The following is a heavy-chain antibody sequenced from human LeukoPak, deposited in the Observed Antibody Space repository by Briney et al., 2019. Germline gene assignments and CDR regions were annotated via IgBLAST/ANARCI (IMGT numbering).Heavy chain of an antibody. V-gene: IGHV1-24*01. J-gene: IGHJ6*02. CDR1: GGTFSSYA. CDR2: FDPEDGET. CDR3: ATQGAVAGSYYYGMDV. D-gene: IGHD6-19*01. Sequence: ASVKVSCKASGGTFSSYAISWVRQAPGKGLEWMGGFDPEDGETIYAQKFQGRVTMTEDTSTDTAYMELSSLRSEDTAVYYCATQGAVAGSYYYGMDVWGQGTTVTVSS.